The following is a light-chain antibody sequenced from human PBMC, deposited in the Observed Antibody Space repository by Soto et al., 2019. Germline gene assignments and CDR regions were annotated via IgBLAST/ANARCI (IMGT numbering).Light chain of an antibody. CDR1: QAISNY. J-gene: IGKJ1*01. CDR3: QKYNSAPWT. V-gene: IGKV1-27*01. CDR2: AAS. Sequence: DIQMTQSPSSLSASVGDRVTITCRASQAISNYLAWYQQKPGKVPKLLIYAASTLQSGVPSRFSGSGSGTDFTLTISSQQPEDVATYYCQKYNSAPWTFGQRTKVEIK.